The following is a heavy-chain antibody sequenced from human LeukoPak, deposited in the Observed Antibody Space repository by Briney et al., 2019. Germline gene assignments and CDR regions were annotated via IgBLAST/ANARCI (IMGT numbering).Heavy chain of an antibody. D-gene: IGHD2-21*01. CDR2: FDPEDGET. J-gene: IGHJ4*02. Sequence: ASVKVSCKASGYTFTSYDINWVRQAPGKGLEWMGGFDPEDGETIYAQKFQGRVTMTEDTSTDTAYMELSSLRSEDTAVYYCATAHSSYYYFDYWGQGTLVTVSS. CDR3: ATAHSSYYYFDY. V-gene: IGHV1-24*01. CDR1: GYTFTSYD.